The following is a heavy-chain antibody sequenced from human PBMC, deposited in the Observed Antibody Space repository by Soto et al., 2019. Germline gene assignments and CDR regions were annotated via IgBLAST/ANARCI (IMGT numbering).Heavy chain of an antibody. V-gene: IGHV5-10-1*01. CDR2: IDPSDSYT. D-gene: IGHD3-3*01. J-gene: IGHJ6*02. Sequence: GESLKISCKGSGYSFTSYWISWVRQMPGKGLEWMGRIDPSDSYTNYSPSFQGHVTISADKSISTAYLQWSSLKASDTAMYYCARLIGIKIFGVVRNYYYGMDVWGQGTTVTVSS. CDR3: ARLIGIKIFGVVRNYYYGMDV. CDR1: GYSFTSYW.